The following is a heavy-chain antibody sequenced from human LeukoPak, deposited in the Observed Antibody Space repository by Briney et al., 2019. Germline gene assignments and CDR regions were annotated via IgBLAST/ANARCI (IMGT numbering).Heavy chain of an antibody. J-gene: IGHJ3*01. CDR3: AREYYDSSTYFGCAFDL. Sequence: GGSLRLSCAASGFTFSTYSMNWVRQGPGKGLEWVSTIDFSGDYIYYADSLKGRFTISRDNAKNSVHLQMNSLRAEDTALYYCAREYYDSSTYFGCAFDLWGQGTLVTVSS. V-gene: IGHV3-21*04. CDR2: IDFSGDYI. D-gene: IGHD3-22*01. CDR1: GFTFSTYS.